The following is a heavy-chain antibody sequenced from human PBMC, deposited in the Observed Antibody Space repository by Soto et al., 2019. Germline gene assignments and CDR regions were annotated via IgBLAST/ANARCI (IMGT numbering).Heavy chain of an antibody. D-gene: IGHD1-26*01. CDR1: GGSTSSYY. V-gene: IGHV4-59*08. J-gene: IGHJ6*03. CDR3: ARAFVGVEGYYYMDV. CDR2: IYYSETT. Sequence: SETLSLICTVSGGSTSSYYWSWIRQPPGKGLEWIGYIYYSETTNYNPALKSRVTISVGTSKNQFSLKLSSVTAADTAVYYCARAFVGVEGYYYMDVWGKGTTVTVSS.